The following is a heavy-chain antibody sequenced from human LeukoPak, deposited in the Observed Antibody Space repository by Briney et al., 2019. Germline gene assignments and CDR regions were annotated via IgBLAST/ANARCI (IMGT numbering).Heavy chain of an antibody. Sequence: GGSLRLSCAASGFTFSSYAMHWVRQAPGKGLEWVAVISYDGSNKYYADSVKGRFTISRDNSKNTLYLQMNSLRAEDTAVYYCAVCIAAAEGAFDIWGQGTMVTVSS. CDR1: GFTFSSYA. D-gene: IGHD6-13*01. CDR3: AVCIAAAEGAFDI. J-gene: IGHJ3*02. CDR2: ISYDGSNK. V-gene: IGHV3-30-3*01.